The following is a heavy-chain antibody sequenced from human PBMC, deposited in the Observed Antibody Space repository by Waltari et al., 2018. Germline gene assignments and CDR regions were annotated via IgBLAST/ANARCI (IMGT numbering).Heavy chain of an antibody. CDR3: TTSHNYTTFDI. CDR1: GFTFNTYW. Sequence: EVQVVESGGGLAQPGGSLRLSCAASGFTFNTYWMHWVRQAHGKGLVWVSHISSDGNIANYADSVKGRFTISRDNAKNTLFLQMNSLRVEDTAVYYCTTSHNYTTFDIWGQGTVVTVSS. CDR2: ISSDGNIA. D-gene: IGHD3-3*01. V-gene: IGHV3-74*01. J-gene: IGHJ3*02.